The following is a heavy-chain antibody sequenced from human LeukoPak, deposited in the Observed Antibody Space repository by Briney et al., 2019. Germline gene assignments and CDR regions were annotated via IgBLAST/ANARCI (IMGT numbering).Heavy chain of an antibody. Sequence: GGSLRLSCAASGFTFSSYAMSWVRQAPGKGLEWVANINQDGSEKYFVDSVKGRFTISRDNAKNSLYLQMNSLRAEDTAVYYCAKSGLNRFDYWGQGTLVTVSS. CDR1: GFTFSSYA. CDR3: AKSGLNRFDY. D-gene: IGHD2-15*01. V-gene: IGHV3-7*03. CDR2: INQDGSEK. J-gene: IGHJ4*02.